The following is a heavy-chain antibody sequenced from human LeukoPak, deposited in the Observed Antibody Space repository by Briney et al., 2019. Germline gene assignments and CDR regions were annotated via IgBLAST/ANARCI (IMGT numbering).Heavy chain of an antibody. CDR1: GYSISSGYY. CDR2: IYHSGRT. Sequence: PSETLSLTCTVSGYSISSGYYWGWIRQPPGKGLEWIGIIYHSGRTDYNPSLKSRVTISEDTSKNQFSLKLSSVTAADTAVYYCARDRSITMVRGGYFDIWGQGTMVTVSS. J-gene: IGHJ3*02. V-gene: IGHV4-38-2*02. D-gene: IGHD3-10*01. CDR3: ARDRSITMVRGGYFDI.